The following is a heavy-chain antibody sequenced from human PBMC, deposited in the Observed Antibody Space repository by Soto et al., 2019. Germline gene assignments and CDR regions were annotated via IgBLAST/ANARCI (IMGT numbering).Heavy chain of an antibody. CDR3: AKVTGYCSSSSCRRGYYYYYGMDV. J-gene: IGHJ6*02. Sequence: PGGSLRLSCAASGFTFSNYGMHWVRQAPGKGLEWVAVISYDGSDKYYADSVKGRFSISRDNSKNTLYLQMNSLRAEDTAVYYCAKVTGYCSSSSCRRGYYYYYGMDVWGQGTTVTVS. CDR2: ISYDGSDK. CDR1: GFTFSNYG. V-gene: IGHV3-30*18. D-gene: IGHD2-2*01.